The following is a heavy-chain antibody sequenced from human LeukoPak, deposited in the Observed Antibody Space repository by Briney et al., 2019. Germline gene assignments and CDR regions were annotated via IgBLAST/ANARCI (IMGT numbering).Heavy chain of an antibody. CDR2: INPNSGGT. CDR1: GYTLTRYY. D-gene: IGHD3-10*01. Sequence: GASVKVSRKPAGYTLTRYYMHWVRQAPGQGREWMGWINPNSGGTNYAQKFQGRVTMTSDTSISTAYMELSRLRSDDTAVYYCARDRITMVRGVPNWFDPWGQGTLVTVSS. V-gene: IGHV1-2*02. CDR3: ARDRITMVRGVPNWFDP. J-gene: IGHJ5*02.